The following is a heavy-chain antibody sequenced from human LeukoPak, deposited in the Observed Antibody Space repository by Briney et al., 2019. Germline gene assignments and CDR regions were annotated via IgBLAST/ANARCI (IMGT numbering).Heavy chain of an antibody. J-gene: IGHJ3*02. V-gene: IGHV4-34*01. CDR1: GDSVTTYY. CDR3: ASLWPYQLSAFDI. CDR2: INHSGST. D-gene: IGHD2-2*01. Sequence: KPSETLSLTCTVSGDSVTTYYWSWIRQPPGKGLEWIGEINHSGSTNYNPSLKSRVTISVDTSKNQFSLKLSSVTAADTAVYYCASLWPYQLSAFDIWGQGTMVTVSS.